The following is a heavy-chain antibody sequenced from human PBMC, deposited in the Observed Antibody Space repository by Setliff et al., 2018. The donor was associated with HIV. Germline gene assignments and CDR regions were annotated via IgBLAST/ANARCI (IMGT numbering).Heavy chain of an antibody. CDR1: GGSFSGYY. CDR3: ARRGRYYGPQTQ. J-gene: IGHJ1*01. Sequence: SETLSLTCAVYGGSFSGYYWSWIRQSPGKGLEWIGEVSHVGDANYNPSLETRVAISVATSNYHFTLNLTSATATDTAMCDCARRGRYYGPQTQWGRGTLVTVSS. V-gene: IGHV4-34*01. D-gene: IGHD3-10*01. CDR2: VSHVGDA.